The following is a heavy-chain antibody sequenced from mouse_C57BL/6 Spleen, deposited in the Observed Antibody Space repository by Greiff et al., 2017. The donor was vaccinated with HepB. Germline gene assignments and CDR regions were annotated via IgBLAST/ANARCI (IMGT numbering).Heavy chain of an antibody. J-gene: IGHJ1*03. Sequence: QVQLKQPGAELVKPGASVKLSCKASGYTFTSYWMHWVKQRPGQGLEWIGMIHPNSGSTNYNEKFKSKATLTVDTSSSTAYMQLSSLTSEDSAVYYCARKSKEGYFDVWGTGTTVTVSS. CDR2: IHPNSGST. CDR3: ARKSKEGYFDV. V-gene: IGHV1-64*01. CDR1: GYTFTSYW. D-gene: IGHD1-3*01.